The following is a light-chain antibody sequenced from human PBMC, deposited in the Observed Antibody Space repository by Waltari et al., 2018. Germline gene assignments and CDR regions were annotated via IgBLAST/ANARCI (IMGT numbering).Light chain of an antibody. J-gene: IGKJ1*01. CDR1: QTVSTY. CDR3: LQRSLWPWT. V-gene: IGKV3-11*01. CDR2: DAS. Sequence: IVLTQSPATLPSSPGERATLSCSASQTVSTYLAWFQQKPGQAPRLLIYDASNRAPGIPARFSGSGSGTDFSLTISSLEPEDFAVYYCLQRSLWPWTFGQGTKVAVK.